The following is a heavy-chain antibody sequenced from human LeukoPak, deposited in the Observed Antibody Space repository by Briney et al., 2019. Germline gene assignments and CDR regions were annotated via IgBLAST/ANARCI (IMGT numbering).Heavy chain of an antibody. J-gene: IGHJ4*02. CDR2: IGSTI. Sequence: PGGSLRLSCVASGFSFSDYYMSWIRQAPGKGLEWVSYIGSTIYYADSVKGRFTISRDNAKNSLYLQMNSLRAEDTAVYYCARGSYDFWSASYSDYWGQGTLVTVSS. CDR3: ARGSYDFWSASYSDY. CDR1: GFSFSDYY. V-gene: IGHV3-11*04. D-gene: IGHD3-3*01.